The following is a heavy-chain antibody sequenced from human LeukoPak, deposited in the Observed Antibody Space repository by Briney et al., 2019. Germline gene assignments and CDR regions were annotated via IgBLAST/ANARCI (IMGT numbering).Heavy chain of an antibody. V-gene: IGHV4-31*03. CDR1: GGSISSGGYY. Sequence: SQTLSLTCTVSGGSISSGGYYWNWIRQHPGKGLEWIGCIYYSGTIYYNPSLKSRVIILVDTSKNQFSLKLSSVTAADTAVYFCAASGDNNWFDPWGQGTLVTVSS. J-gene: IGHJ5*02. D-gene: IGHD5-12*01. CDR2: IYYSGTI. CDR3: AASGDNNWFDP.